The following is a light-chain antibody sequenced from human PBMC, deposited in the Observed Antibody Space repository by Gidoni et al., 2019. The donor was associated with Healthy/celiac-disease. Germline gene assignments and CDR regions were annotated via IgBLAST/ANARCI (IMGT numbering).Light chain of an antibody. Sequence: DIQMTQSPSTLSASVGDRVTITCRASQSSSSWLAWYQQKPGKAPKLLIYPASSLESGVPSRFSGSGSGTEFTLTISSLQPDDFATYYCQQYNSYSTFGQGTKVEIK. V-gene: IGKV1-5*03. CDR1: QSSSSW. CDR2: PAS. J-gene: IGKJ1*01. CDR3: QQYNSYST.